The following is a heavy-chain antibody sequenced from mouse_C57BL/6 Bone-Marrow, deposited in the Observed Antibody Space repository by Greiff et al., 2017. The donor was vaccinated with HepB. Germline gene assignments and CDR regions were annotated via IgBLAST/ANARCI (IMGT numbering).Heavy chain of an antibody. CDR2: IDPETGGT. CDR3: TRCDGYSPYGYFDD. Sequence: QVQLQQSGAELVRPGASVTLSCKASGYTFTDYEMHWVKQTPVHGLEWIGAIDPETGGTAYNQKFKGKAILTADKSSSTAYMELRSLTSEDSAVYYGTRCDGYSPYGYFDDWGTGTTVTVSS. CDR1: GYTFTDYE. D-gene: IGHD2-3*01. V-gene: IGHV1-15*01. J-gene: IGHJ1*03.